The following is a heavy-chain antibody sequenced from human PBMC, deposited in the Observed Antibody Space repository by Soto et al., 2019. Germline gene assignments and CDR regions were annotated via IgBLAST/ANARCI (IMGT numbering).Heavy chain of an antibody. CDR3: AKDITVAGSRWGYYYYHGLDV. V-gene: IGHV3-30*18. D-gene: IGHD6-19*01. Sequence: QVQLVESGGGVVQPGRSLRLSCAASGFTFSSYGMHWVRQAPGKGLEWVAVISYDGSNKYYADSVKGRLTISRDNSKNTLYLQMNSLRAEDTAVYYCAKDITVAGSRWGYYYYHGLDVWGQGTTVTVSS. J-gene: IGHJ6*02. CDR1: GFTFSSYG. CDR2: ISYDGSNK.